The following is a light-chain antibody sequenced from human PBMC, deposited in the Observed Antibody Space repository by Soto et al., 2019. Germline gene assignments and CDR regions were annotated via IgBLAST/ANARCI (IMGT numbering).Light chain of an antibody. Sequence: EIVLTQSPGTLSLSPGERATLSCRASQSVYSNYLAWYQQKPGQAPKLLIYGASSRATGIPDRFSGSGSGTDFTLTISRLEPEDFAVYFCQQSGSSLRTFGQGTNLEIK. J-gene: IGKJ2*01. CDR2: GAS. CDR1: QSVYSNY. V-gene: IGKV3-20*01. CDR3: QQSGSSLRT.